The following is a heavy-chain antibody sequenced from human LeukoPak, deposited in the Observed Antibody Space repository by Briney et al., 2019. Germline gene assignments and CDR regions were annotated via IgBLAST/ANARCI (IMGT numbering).Heavy chain of an antibody. CDR1: GFSFSTNP. J-gene: IGHJ3*02. CDR3: VKEHVDRAFTRSFEI. V-gene: IGHV3-23*01. CDR2: ISPDKT. Sequence: PGGSLRLSCAASGFSFSTNPMSWVRQAPGKGLEWVSAISPDKTYYAYSVKGRLTISRDNYKNTVDLHMNSPRAEDTAIYYCVKEHVDRAFTRSFEIWGQGTVVTVSS. D-gene: IGHD3-10*01.